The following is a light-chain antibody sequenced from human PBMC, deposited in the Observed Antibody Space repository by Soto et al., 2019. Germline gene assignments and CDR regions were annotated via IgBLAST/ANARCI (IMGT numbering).Light chain of an antibody. CDR3: QKYNSAPRALT. V-gene: IGKV1-27*01. CDR1: QGISNY. CDR2: AAS. Sequence: DIQMTQSPSSLSASVGDRVTITGLASQGISNYLAWYQQKPGKVPKLLIYAASTLQSGVPSRFSGSGSGTDFTLTISSLQPEDVATYYCQKYNSAPRALTFGGGTKVEIK. J-gene: IGKJ4*01.